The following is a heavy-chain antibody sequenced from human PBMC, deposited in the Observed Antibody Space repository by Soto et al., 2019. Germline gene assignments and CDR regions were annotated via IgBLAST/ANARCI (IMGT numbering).Heavy chain of an antibody. CDR3: ARGRKGYSSTQYVD. CDR1: GGSFSDYY. D-gene: IGHD6-13*01. Sequence: VQLQQWGAGLLKPSETLSLTCAFSGGSFSDYYWVLVRQPPGKGLKWIGEISHSGGTNFNPYLRSRCTISIETSKNHFSLKMNSVTAADTAVYYCARGRKGYSSTQYVDWGQGTLVTVCS. J-gene: IGHJ4*02. CDR2: ISHSGGT. V-gene: IGHV4-34*02.